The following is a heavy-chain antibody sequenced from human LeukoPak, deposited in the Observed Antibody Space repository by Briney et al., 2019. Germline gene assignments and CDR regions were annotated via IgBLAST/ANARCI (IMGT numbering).Heavy chain of an antibody. J-gene: IGHJ4*02. D-gene: IGHD2/OR15-2a*01. CDR3: VRQGFYEPGRLPPFSFAY. Sequence: PGGSLRLSCAASGFDFHNYVIHWVRQAPGKGLEWVAVISSDVNIKYYADSVKGRFTISRDSSSKMVSLQMNSLGTEDTAVYYCVRQGFYEPGRLPPFSFAYWGQGTLVTVSS. CDR2: ISSDVNIK. CDR1: GFDFHNYV. V-gene: IGHV3-30-3*01.